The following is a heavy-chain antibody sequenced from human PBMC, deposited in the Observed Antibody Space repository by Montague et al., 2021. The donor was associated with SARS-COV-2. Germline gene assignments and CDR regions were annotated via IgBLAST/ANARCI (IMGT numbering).Heavy chain of an antibody. V-gene: IGHV3-7*01. CDR1: GFTSGDYQ. CDR3: ARSPRGSGTGWLDY. CDR2: INQDETAK. J-gene: IGHJ4*02. D-gene: IGHD3/OR15-3a*01. Sequence: SLRLSCAASGFTSGDYQMTWVRQAPGKGLQWVANINQDETAKTYLDSLKGRFTISRDNAKNSLILQMNSLKDEDTAVYYCARSPRGSGTGWLDYWGQGTLVTVSS.